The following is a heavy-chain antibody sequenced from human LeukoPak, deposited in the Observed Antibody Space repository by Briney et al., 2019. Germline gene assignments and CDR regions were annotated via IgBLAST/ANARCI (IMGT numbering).Heavy chain of an antibody. V-gene: IGHV3-30-3*01. D-gene: IGHD6-13*01. CDR3: ARPLWAPGIAAADAFDI. CDR1: GFTFSSYA. J-gene: IGHJ3*02. CDR2: ISYDGSNK. Sequence: PGRSLRLSCAASGFTFSSYAMHWVRQAPGKGLEWVAVISYDGSNKYYADSVKGRFTISRDNSKNTLYLQMNSLKAEDTAVYYCARPLWAPGIAAADAFDIWGQGTMVTVSS.